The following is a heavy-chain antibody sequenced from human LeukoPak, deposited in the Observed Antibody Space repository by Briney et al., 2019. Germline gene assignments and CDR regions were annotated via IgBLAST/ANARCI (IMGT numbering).Heavy chain of an antibody. J-gene: IGHJ4*02. CDR1: GFTFDDYA. D-gene: IGHD6-13*01. V-gene: IGHV3-9*01. CDR2: ISWNSGSI. CDR3: AKAAAGLRDYYFDY. Sequence: GGSLRLSCAASGFTFDDYAMHWVRQAPGKGLEWVSGISWNSGSIGYADSVKGRLTISRDNAKNSLYLQMNSLRAEDTALYYCAKAAAGLRDYYFDYWGQGTLVTVSS.